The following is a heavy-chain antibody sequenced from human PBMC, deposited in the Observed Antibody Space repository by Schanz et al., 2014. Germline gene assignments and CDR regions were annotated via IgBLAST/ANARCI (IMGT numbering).Heavy chain of an antibody. CDR2: VSSSSSYT. J-gene: IGHJ5*02. CDR1: GFVFSSYS. CDR3: ARAGYDADNWFDP. V-gene: IGHV3-48*04. Sequence: EVQLLESGGGLVQPGGSLRLSCAASGFVFSSYSMNWVRQAPGKGLEWVSYVSSSSSYTHYADSVKGRFTISRDNAKNSLYLQMNSLRAEDTAVYYCARAGYDADNWFDPWGQGTLVTVSS. D-gene: IGHD2-2*01.